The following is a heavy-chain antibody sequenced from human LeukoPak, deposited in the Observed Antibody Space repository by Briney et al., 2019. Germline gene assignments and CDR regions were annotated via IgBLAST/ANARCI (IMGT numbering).Heavy chain of an antibody. V-gene: IGHV1-3*03. CDR1: GYTFTSYA. CDR2: IDGGNGNT. Sequence: ASVKVSCKASGYTFTSYAIHWVRQAPGQRLEWMGWIDGGNGNTKYSQEFQGRVTFTRDTSASTAYMELSSLRSEDMAVYYCARALWGGPPDYWGQGTLVTVSS. D-gene: IGHD3-16*01. CDR3: ARALWGGPPDY. J-gene: IGHJ4*02.